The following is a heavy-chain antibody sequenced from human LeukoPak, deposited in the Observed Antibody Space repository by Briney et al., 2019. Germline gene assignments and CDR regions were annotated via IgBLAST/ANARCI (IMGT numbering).Heavy chain of an antibody. Sequence: SETLSLTCTVSGGSISSGGYYWSWIRQHPGKGLEWIGYIYYSGSTYYNPSLKSRVTISVDTSKNQFSLKLSSVTAADTAVYYCARTLSPAVKGAFDIWGQGTMVTVSS. CDR1: GGSISSGGYY. V-gene: IGHV4-31*03. CDR3: ARTLSPAVKGAFDI. D-gene: IGHD1-14*01. CDR2: IYYSGST. J-gene: IGHJ3*02.